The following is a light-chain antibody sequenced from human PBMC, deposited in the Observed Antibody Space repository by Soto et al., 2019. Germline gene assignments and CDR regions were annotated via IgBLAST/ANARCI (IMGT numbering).Light chain of an antibody. Sequence: QLVLTQPPSASGSPGQSVTISCTGSSSDVGGYNYVSWYQQHPGKAPKLMIYEVSKRPSGVPDRLSGSKSGNTASLTVSGLQAGDEADYYCSSYGGSNTVVFGGGTKLTVL. CDR2: EVS. CDR3: SSYGGSNTVV. CDR1: SSDVGGYNY. V-gene: IGLV2-8*01. J-gene: IGLJ2*01.